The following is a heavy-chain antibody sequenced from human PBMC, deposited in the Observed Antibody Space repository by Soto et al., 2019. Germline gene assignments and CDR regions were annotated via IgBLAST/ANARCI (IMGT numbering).Heavy chain of an antibody. Sequence: EVQLVESGGNLVQPGGSLRLSCAASGFTFSDFWMSWVRRAPGSGLEWVANIKEDGSETYYVDSVEGRFTISRDNAKKSLYLQVNSLRADDTALYYCARGGSHSSDSWGQGALVTVSS. D-gene: IGHD2-15*01. J-gene: IGHJ4*02. CDR3: ARGGSHSSDS. V-gene: IGHV3-7*03. CDR2: IKEDGSET. CDR1: GFTFSDFW.